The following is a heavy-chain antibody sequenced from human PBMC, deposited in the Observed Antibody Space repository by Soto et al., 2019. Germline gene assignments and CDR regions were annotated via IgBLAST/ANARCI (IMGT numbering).Heavy chain of an antibody. CDR1: GYTFSSYG. J-gene: IGHJ4*02. CDR2: ISAGNDNT. CDR3: ARDRYDTKTGFYYFDY. D-gene: IGHD3-9*01. Sequence: ASVKVSCKASGYTFSSYGIHWVRQAPGQRLEWMGWISAGNDNTKYSQKLQGRVTITSDTPASTAYMELNGLRSEDTAVYYCARDRYDTKTGFYYFDYWGQGTLVTSPQ. V-gene: IGHV1-3*01.